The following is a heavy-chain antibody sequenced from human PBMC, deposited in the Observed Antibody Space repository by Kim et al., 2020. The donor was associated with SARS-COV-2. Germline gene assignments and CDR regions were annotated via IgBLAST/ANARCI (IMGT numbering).Heavy chain of an antibody. V-gene: IGHV3-66*01. Sequence: GGSLRLSCAASGFTVSSNYMSWVRQAPGKGLEWVSVIYSGGSTYYADSVKGRFTISRDNSKNTLYLQMNSLRAEDTAVYYCARDYSYCGGDCYSVAFDIWGQGTMVTASS. D-gene: IGHD2-21*02. CDR1: GFTVSSNY. CDR3: ARDYSYCGGDCYSVAFDI. J-gene: IGHJ3*02. CDR2: IYSGGST.